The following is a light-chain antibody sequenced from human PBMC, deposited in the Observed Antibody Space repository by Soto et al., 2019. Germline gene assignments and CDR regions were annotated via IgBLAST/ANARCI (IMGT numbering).Light chain of an antibody. CDR2: GAS. Sequence: EILMTQSPATLSVSPGERATLSCRASQSVSSNFAWYQQKPGQAPGLLIYGASTRATGIPARFSGSGSGTEFTLTISSLQSEDFAVYYCQQYNNWPAITFGQGTRLEIK. CDR1: QSVSSN. CDR3: QQYNNWPAIT. J-gene: IGKJ5*01. V-gene: IGKV3-15*01.